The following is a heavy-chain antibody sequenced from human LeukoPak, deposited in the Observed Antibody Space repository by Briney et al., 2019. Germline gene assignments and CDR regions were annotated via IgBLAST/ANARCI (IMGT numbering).Heavy chain of an antibody. J-gene: IGHJ6*02. V-gene: IGHV3-72*01. CDR1: GFTFSDYY. Sequence: PGGSLRLSYAASGFTFSDYYMDWVRQPPGKGLEWAGRLRNKVNRFTTAYAASVKGRFTISGDDSRNSLYLQMNSLRTEDTAVYYCTRVCAYASRGQPCYYAMDVWGLGTTVTVSS. CDR2: LRNKVNRFTT. CDR3: TRVCAYASRGQPCYYAMDV. D-gene: IGHD2-2*01.